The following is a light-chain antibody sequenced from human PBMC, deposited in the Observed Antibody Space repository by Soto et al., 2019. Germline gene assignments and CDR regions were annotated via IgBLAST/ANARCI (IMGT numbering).Light chain of an antibody. Sequence: QSALTQPASVSGSPGQSITISCTGTSSDVGSYNLVSWYQQHPGKAPKLMIYEGSKRPSGVSNRFSGSKSGNTASLTISGLQGEDEADYYCCSYAGSSTYVVFGGGTKRTVL. CDR1: SSDVGSYNL. CDR2: EGS. J-gene: IGLJ2*01. V-gene: IGLV2-23*01. CDR3: CSYAGSSTYVV.